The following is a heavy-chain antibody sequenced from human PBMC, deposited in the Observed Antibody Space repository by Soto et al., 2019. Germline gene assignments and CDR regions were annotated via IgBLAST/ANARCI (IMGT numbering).Heavy chain of an antibody. Sequence: PGGSLRLSCAASGFSLSTNTMHWVRQVPGKGLEWVASISNGGRRKYYADFVKGRFTISRDTANNILYLEMNSLRAEDTSLYYCARVATAMTYDFWGQGTQVTVSS. CDR1: GFSLSTNT. CDR2: ISNGGRRK. V-gene: IGHV3-30*04. J-gene: IGHJ4*02. D-gene: IGHD2-21*02. CDR3: ARVATAMTYDF.